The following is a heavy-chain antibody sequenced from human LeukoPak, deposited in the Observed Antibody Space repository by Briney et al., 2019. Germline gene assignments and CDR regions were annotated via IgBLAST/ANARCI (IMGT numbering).Heavy chain of an antibody. J-gene: IGHJ4*02. CDR2: TYYSGST. Sequence: PSETLSLTCTVSGGSISSGGYYWSWIRQHPGKGLEWIGYTYYSGSTYYNPSLKSRVTISVDTSKNQFSLKLSSVTAADTAVYYCARGLAPRGNYYDRDWGQGTLVTVSS. CDR3: ARGLAPRGNYYDRD. D-gene: IGHD3-22*01. V-gene: IGHV4-31*03. CDR1: GGSISSGGYY.